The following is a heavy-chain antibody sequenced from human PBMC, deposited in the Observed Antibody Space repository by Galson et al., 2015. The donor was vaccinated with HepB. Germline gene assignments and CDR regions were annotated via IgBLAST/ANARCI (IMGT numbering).Heavy chain of an antibody. CDR1: GFTFSDYY. V-gene: IGHV3-11*01. J-gene: IGHJ4*02. CDR3: ARERWELLGWWSHFDY. CDR2: ISSSGSTI. Sequence: SLRLSCAASGFTFSDYYMSWIRQAPGKGLEWVSYISSSGSTIYYADSVKGRFTISRDNAKNSLYLQMNSLRAEDTAVYYCARERWELLGWWSHFDYWGQGTLVTVSS. D-gene: IGHD1-26*01.